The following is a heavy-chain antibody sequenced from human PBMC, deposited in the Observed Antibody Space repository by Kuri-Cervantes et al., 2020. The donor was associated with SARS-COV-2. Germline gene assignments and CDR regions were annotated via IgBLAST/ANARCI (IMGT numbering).Heavy chain of an antibody. J-gene: IGHJ3*02. D-gene: IGHD2-21*02. CDR2: IIPTFGIE. CDR1: GGTFSSYG. Sequence: SVKVSCKASGGTFSSYGISWVRQAPGQGLEWMGGIIPTFGIENYAQKFQGRVTITTDESTSTAYMELRSLRSDDTAVYYRARDSGDWDPDGFDIWGQGTMVTVSS. CDR3: ARDSGDWDPDGFDI. V-gene: IGHV1-69*05.